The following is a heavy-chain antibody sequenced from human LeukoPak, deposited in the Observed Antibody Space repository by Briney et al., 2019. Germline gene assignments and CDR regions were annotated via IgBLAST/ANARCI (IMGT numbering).Heavy chain of an antibody. J-gene: IGHJ6*03. CDR3: AKDGSGCGGDCYSGYYYYMDV. CDR1: GFTFSSYG. D-gene: IGHD2-21*02. V-gene: IGHV3-30*02. Sequence: PGGSLRLSCAASGFTFSSYGMHWVRQAPGKGLEWVAFIRYDGSNKYYADSVKGRFTISRDNSKNTLYLQMNSLRAEDTAVYYCAKDGSGCGGDCYSGYYYYMDVWGKGTTVTISS. CDR2: IRYDGSNK.